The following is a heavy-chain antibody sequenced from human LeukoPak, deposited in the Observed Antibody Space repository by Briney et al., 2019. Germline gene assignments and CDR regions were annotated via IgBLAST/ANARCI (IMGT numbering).Heavy chain of an antibody. CDR3: ARTGRRGYFDL. D-gene: IGHD1-14*01. J-gene: IGHJ2*01. CDR1: GVSISDYY. CDR2: LLYSGSP. V-gene: IGHV4-59*01. Sequence: PSETLSPTCNVSGVSISDYYWSWVRQSPGKGLEWIASLLYSGSPHYNPSLRSRVAISADTSKSQISLKLTSVTTADTAVYHCARTGRRGYFDLWGRGTLVTVSS.